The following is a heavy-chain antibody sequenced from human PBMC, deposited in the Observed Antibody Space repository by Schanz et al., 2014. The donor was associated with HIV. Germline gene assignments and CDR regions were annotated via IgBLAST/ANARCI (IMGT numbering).Heavy chain of an antibody. CDR1: GFTFTNAW. J-gene: IGHJ4*02. V-gene: IGHV3-15*01. CDR2: IKSKTDGETT. CDR3: AWHYFDF. Sequence: EVQLVESGGGLVKRGGSLRLSCAASGFTFTNAWMSWVRQAPGEGLEGIGRIKSKTDGETTDYAARVKGRFTVSRDDSKNTLYLQMSSLKTEDTAVYFCAWHYFDFWGQGTLVTVSS.